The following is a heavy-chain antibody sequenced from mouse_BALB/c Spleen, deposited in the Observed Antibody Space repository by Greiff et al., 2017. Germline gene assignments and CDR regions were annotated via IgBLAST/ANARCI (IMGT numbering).Heavy chain of an antibody. CDR1: GFTFSSYG. CDR2: INSNGGST. J-gene: IGHJ2*01. D-gene: IGHD4-1*01. Sequence: EVKLVESGGGLVQPGGSLKLSCAASGFTFSSYGMSWVRQTPDKRLELVATINSNGGSTYYPDSVKGRFTISRDNAKNTLYLQMSSLKSEDTARYYCARDLTGTDYWGQGTTLTVSS. CDR3: ARDLTGTDY. V-gene: IGHV5-6-3*01.